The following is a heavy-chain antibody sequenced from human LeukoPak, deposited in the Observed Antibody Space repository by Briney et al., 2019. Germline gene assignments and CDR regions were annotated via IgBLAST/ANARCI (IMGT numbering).Heavy chain of an antibody. V-gene: IGHV4-59*01. CDR1: GDSISNYY. Sequence: SETLSLTCTVSGDSISNYYWTWIRQPPGKGLEWIGYLFYSGSTNYNPSLKSRVTISVDTSKNQFSLKLSSVTAADTAVYYCASFNYDATGDSYMDVWGKGTTVTVSS. CDR3: ASFNYDATGDSYMDV. D-gene: IGHD5-12*01. CDR2: LFYSGST. J-gene: IGHJ6*03.